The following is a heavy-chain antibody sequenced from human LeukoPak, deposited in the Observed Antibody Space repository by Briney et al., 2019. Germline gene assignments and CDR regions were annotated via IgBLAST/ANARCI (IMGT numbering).Heavy chain of an antibody. CDR3: ARDLHSRMDYYSLDV. J-gene: IGHJ6*02. CDR1: GFSFSRYA. V-gene: IGHV3-23*01. Sequence: GGSLRLSWGGSGFSFSRYAMSWVRQGPGEGLELVLAISGSGDSTYYPDSVKGRFTISRDNSKNTLYLQMNSLRPEDTAVYYCARDLHSRMDYYSLDVWGQGTTVTVSS. D-gene: IGHD2-15*01. CDR2: ISGSGDST.